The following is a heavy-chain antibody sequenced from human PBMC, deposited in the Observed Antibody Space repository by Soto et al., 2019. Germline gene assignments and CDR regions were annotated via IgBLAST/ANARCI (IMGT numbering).Heavy chain of an antibody. CDR1: GGSISSGGYY. Sequence: PSETLSLTCTVSGGSISSGGYYWSWIRQHPGKGLEWIGYIYYSGSTYYNPSLKSRVTISVDTSKNQFSLKLSSVTAADTAVYYCARDRLLWFGELLRYYYYGMDVWGQGTTVTVSS. D-gene: IGHD3-10*01. CDR2: IYYSGST. V-gene: IGHV4-31*03. J-gene: IGHJ6*02. CDR3: ARDRLLWFGELLRYYYYGMDV.